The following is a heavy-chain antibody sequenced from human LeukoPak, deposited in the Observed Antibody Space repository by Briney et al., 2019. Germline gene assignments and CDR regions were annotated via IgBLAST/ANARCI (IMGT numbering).Heavy chain of an antibody. J-gene: IGHJ4*02. CDR2: ITWDGGRT. Sequence: GGSLRLSCAASGFSFNEYSMYWVRQVPGKGLECVSLITWDGGRTYYADSVKGRFIISRDNSKNFLYLQMNSLRSEDTALYYCAKGHSSSWAYLDHWGQGTLVTVSS. CDR3: AKGHSSSWAYLDH. CDR1: GFSFNEYS. V-gene: IGHV3-43*01. D-gene: IGHD6-13*01.